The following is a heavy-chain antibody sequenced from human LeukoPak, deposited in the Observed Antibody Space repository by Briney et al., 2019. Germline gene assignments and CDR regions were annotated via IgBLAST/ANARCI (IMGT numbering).Heavy chain of an antibody. Sequence: KPSETLSLTCTVSGGSISSSSYYWGWIRQPPGKGLEWIGYIYYSGSTNYNPSLKSRVTISVDTSKNQFSLKLSSVTAADTAVYYCASSRGGHYDSSLFDPWGQGTLVTVSS. CDR1: GGSISSSSYY. CDR3: ASSRGGHYDSSLFDP. J-gene: IGHJ5*02. CDR2: IYYSGST. D-gene: IGHD3-22*01. V-gene: IGHV4-61*05.